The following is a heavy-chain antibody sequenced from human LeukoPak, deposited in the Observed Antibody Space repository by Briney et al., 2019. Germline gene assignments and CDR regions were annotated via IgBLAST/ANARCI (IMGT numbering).Heavy chain of an antibody. CDR3: AREGPRGHTYDLTFGY. J-gene: IGHJ4*02. Sequence: PGGSLRLSCGASGFTFSIYTMNWVRQAPGKGLEWVSYISSSSSTIYYADSVKGRFTISRDNAKNSLYLQMNSLRAEDTAVYYCAREGPRGHTYDLTFGYWGQGTLVTVSS. V-gene: IGHV3-48*01. CDR1: GFTFSIYT. CDR2: ISSSSSTI. D-gene: IGHD5-18*01.